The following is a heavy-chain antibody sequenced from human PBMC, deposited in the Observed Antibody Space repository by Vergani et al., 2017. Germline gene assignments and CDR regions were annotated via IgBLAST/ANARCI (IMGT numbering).Heavy chain of an antibody. CDR1: GFTFSSYG. CDR3: ARGPVRAASYFWSGYYGGAFDI. Sequence: QVQLVESGGGVVQPGRSLRLSCAASGFTFSSYGMHWVRQAPGKGLEWVAVIWYDGSNKYYADSVKGRFTISRDNSKNTLYLQMNSLRAEDTAVYYCARGPVRAASYFWSGYYGGAFDIWGQGTMVTVSS. CDR2: IWYDGSNK. D-gene: IGHD3-3*01. J-gene: IGHJ3*02. V-gene: IGHV3-33*01.